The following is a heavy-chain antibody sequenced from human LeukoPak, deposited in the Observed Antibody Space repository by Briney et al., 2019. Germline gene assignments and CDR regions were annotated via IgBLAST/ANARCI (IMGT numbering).Heavy chain of an antibody. CDR3: ARDGIPYYYDSSGPGDGMDV. Sequence: GGSLRLSCAASGFTFSDYYMSWIRQAPGKGLEWVSYISSSGSTIYYADSVKGRFTISRDNAKNSLYLQMNSLRAEDTAVYYCARDGIPYYYDSSGPGDGMDVWGQGTTVTVSS. CDR1: GFTFSDYY. D-gene: IGHD3-22*01. J-gene: IGHJ6*02. V-gene: IGHV3-11*01. CDR2: ISSSGSTI.